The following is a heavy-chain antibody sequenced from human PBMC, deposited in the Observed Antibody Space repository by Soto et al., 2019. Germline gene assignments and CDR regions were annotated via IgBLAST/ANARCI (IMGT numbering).Heavy chain of an antibody. CDR3: ARAGDPYSSSWYDDY. J-gene: IGHJ4*02. CDR1: GYTFTSYG. V-gene: IGHV1-18*01. CDR2: ISAYNGNT. Sequence: ASVKVSCKASGYTFTSYGISWVRQAPGQGLEWMGWISAYNGNTNYAQKLQGRVTMTTGTSTSTAYMELRSLRSDDTAVYYCARAGDPYSSSWYDDYWGQGTLVTVSS. D-gene: IGHD6-13*01.